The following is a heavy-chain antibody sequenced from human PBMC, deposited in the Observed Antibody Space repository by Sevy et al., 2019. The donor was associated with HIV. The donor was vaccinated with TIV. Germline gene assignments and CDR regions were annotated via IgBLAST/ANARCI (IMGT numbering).Heavy chain of an antibody. CDR3: ARKGGYSNYEGAYYFDY. CDR2: ISYDGSNK. J-gene: IGHJ4*02. V-gene: IGHV3-30-3*01. Sequence: GPLRLSCAASGFTFSSYAMHWVRQAPGKGLEWVAVISYDGSNKYYADSVKGRFTISRDNSKNTLYLQMNSLRAEDTAVYYCARKGGYSNYEGAYYFDYWGQGTLVTVSS. CDR1: GFTFSSYA. D-gene: IGHD4-4*01.